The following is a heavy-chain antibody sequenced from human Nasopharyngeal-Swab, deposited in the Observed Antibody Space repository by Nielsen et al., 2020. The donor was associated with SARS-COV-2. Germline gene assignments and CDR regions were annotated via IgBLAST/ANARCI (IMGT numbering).Heavy chain of an antibody. V-gene: IGHV4-4*07. CDR1: GGSISSYY. Sequence: GSLRLSRTVSGGSISSYYWTWIRQPAGKGLEWIGRIYTSGSTNYNPSLKSRVSMSVDTSKNQFSLKLSSVAAADMAVYYCARGSLAAIPRSSWYFDYWGQGTLVTVSS. D-gene: IGHD6-13*01. CDR3: ARGSLAAIPRSSWYFDY. J-gene: IGHJ4*02. CDR2: IYTSGST.